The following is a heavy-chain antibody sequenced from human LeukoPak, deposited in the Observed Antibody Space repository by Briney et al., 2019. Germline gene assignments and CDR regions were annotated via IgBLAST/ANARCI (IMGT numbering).Heavy chain of an antibody. J-gene: IGHJ6*04. V-gene: IGHV1-18*04. CDR2: ISAYNGNT. D-gene: IGHD3-10*01. CDR3: ARSQGIWFGELLSDYYYYGMDV. CDR1: GYTFTSYG. Sequence: ASVKVFCKASGYTFTSYGISWVRQAPGQGLEWMGWISAYNGNTNYAQKLQGRVTMTTDTSTSTAYMELRSLRSDDTAVYYCARSQGIWFGELLSDYYYYGMDVWGKGTTVTVSS.